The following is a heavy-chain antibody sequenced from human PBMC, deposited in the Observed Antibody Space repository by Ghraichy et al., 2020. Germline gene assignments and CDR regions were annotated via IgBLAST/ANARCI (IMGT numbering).Heavy chain of an antibody. V-gene: IGHV1-18*04. J-gene: IGHJ4*02. CDR3: ARDFIFYSPHSGSYF. CDR2: ISAYNGNT. Sequence: ASVKVSCKASGYTFTSYGISWVRQAPGQGLEWMGWISAYNGNTNYAQKLQGRVTMTTDTSTSTAYMELRSLRSDDTAVYYCARDFIFYSPHSGSYFWGQGTLVTVSS. CDR1: GYTFTSYG. D-gene: IGHD1-26*01.